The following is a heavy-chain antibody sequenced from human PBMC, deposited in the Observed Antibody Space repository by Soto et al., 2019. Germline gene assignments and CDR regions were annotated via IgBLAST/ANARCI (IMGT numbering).Heavy chain of an antibody. CDR3: AKDLRKYTSASREDF. Sequence: PGGSLRLSCAASRFTFSSYAMSWVRQAPGKGLEWVTGISVSGGVTYYADSVKGRFTISRDNSKNTLYLHMNSLRAEDTAVYYCAKDLRKYTSASREDFWGQGTLVTVSS. CDR2: ISVSGGVT. D-gene: IGHD6-6*01. J-gene: IGHJ4*02. CDR1: RFTFSSYA. V-gene: IGHV3-23*01.